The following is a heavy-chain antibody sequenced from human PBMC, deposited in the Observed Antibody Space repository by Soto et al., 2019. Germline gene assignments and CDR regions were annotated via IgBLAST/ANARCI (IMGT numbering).Heavy chain of an antibody. CDR3: ARHPAWDPEYPRDGSDY. Sequence: SETLSLTCTVSGGSISSYYWSWIRQPPGKGLEWIGYIYYSGSTNYNPSLKSRVTISVDTSKNQFSLKLSSVTAADTAVYYCARHPAWDPEYPRDGSDYWGQGTLVTVSS. CDR2: IYYSGST. CDR1: GGSISSYY. D-gene: IGHD1-26*01. J-gene: IGHJ4*02. V-gene: IGHV4-59*08.